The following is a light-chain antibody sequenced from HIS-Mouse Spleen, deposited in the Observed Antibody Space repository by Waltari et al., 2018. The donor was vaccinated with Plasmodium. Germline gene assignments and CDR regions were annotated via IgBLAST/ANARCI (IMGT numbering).Light chain of an antibody. V-gene: IGLV2-23*01. CDR3: CSYAGSSTYV. Sequence: QSALTQPASVSGSPGRSITISCTGTSSDVGGYNLVPWYQQHPGKAPKLMIYEGSKRPSGVSNRFSGSKSGNTASLTISGLQAEDEADYYCCSYAGSSTYVFGTGTKVTVL. CDR2: EGS. J-gene: IGLJ1*01. CDR1: SSDVGGYNL.